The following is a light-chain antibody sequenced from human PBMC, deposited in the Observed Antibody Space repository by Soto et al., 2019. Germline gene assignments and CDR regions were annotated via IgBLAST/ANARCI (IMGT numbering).Light chain of an antibody. CDR3: CSYAGSYTLV. V-gene: IGLV2-11*01. J-gene: IGLJ2*01. CDR2: DVN. CDR1: SSDVGGYHY. Sequence: QSALTQPRSVSGSPGQSVTLSCTGTSSDVGGYHYVSWYQHHPGKAPKIIIYDVNKRPSGVPDRFSGSKSGNTASLTISGLQTEDEADYNCCSYAGSYTLVFGGGTKRTVL.